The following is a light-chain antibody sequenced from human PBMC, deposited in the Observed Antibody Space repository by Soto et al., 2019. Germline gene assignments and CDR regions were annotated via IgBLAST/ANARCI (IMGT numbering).Light chain of an antibody. Sequence: DIQMTQSPSSLSASVGDRVTITCRASQGIRNGLGWYQQKPGKAPKRLIYAASSLQSGVPSRFSGSGSGTEFTLTITSLQPEDFAVYYCQQRSNWPPITFGQGTRMEIK. J-gene: IGKJ5*01. CDR2: AAS. CDR1: QGIRNG. CDR3: QQRSNWPPIT. V-gene: IGKV1-17*01.